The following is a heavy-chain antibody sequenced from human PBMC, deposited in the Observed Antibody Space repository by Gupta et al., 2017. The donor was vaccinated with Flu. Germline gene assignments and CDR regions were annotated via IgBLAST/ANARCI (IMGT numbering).Heavy chain of an antibody. CDR2: IYYRGST. CDR3: ARPGSSPGYDSSGYPVRERNYYYGMDV. Sequence: QLQLQESGPGLVKPSETLSLTCTVSGGSISSSSYYWGWIRQPPGQGLAWIGSIYYRGSTYYNPSLKSRVTISVDTSKNQFSLKLSSVTAADTAVYYCARPGSSPGYDSSGYPVRERNYYYGMDVWGQGTTVTVSS. CDR1: GGSISSSSYY. J-gene: IGHJ6*02. D-gene: IGHD3-22*01. V-gene: IGHV4-39*01.